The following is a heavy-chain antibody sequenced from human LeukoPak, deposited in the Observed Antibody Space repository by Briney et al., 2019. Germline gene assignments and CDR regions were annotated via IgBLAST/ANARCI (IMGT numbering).Heavy chain of an antibody. CDR1: GFTFSSYS. J-gene: IGHJ4*02. CDR2: ISSSSSYI. Sequence: GGSLRLSCAASGFTFSSYSMNWVRQAPGKGLEWVSSISSSSSYIYYADSVKGRFTISRDNAKNSLYLQMNSLRAEDTAVYYCAKADSGSYEDWGQGTLVTVSS. D-gene: IGHD1-26*01. CDR3: AKADSGSYED. V-gene: IGHV3-21*01.